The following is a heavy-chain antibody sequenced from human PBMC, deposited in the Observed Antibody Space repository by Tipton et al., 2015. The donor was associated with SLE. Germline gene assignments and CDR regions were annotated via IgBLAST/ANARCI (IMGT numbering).Heavy chain of an antibody. CDR3: ARSTDQNWFDP. D-gene: IGHD2-2*01. CDR2: AHYSCIT. V-gene: IGHV4-39*07. J-gene: IGHJ5*02. Sequence: TLSLTCTVSGGSISSSSYYWGWIRQPPGKGLEWIGSAHYSCITYYNPSLESRVTISLDTSKNQFSLKLNSVTAADTAVYYCARSTDQNWFDPWGQGTLVTVSS. CDR1: GGSISSSSYY.